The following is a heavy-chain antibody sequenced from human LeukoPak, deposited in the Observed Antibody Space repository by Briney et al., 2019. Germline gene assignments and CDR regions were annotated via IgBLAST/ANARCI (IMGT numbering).Heavy chain of an antibody. CDR2: IYSGGST. D-gene: IGHD1-26*01. CDR3: ARDHSGSYHVGGIDY. CDR1: GFTVSSNY. Sequence: GGSLRLSCAASGFTVSSNYMSWVRQAAGKGLEWDGVIYSGGSTYYADPVKGRFTISRDNSKNTLYLQMNSLRAEDTAVYYCARDHSGSYHVGGIDYWGHGTLVTVSS. J-gene: IGHJ4*01. V-gene: IGHV3-53*01.